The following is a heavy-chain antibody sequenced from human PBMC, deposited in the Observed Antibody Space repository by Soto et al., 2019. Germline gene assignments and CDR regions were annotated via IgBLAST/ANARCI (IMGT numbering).Heavy chain of an antibody. D-gene: IGHD6-19*01. CDR3: AKVHGSSGWYFFDY. CDR2: ISGSGGST. Sequence: GGSLRLSCAASGFTFSSYAMSWVRQAPGKGLEWVSAISGSGGSTYYADSVKGRFTISRDNSKNTLYLQMNSLRAEDTAVYYSAKVHGSSGWYFFDYWGQGTLVTVSS. J-gene: IGHJ4*02. CDR1: GFTFSSYA. V-gene: IGHV3-23*01.